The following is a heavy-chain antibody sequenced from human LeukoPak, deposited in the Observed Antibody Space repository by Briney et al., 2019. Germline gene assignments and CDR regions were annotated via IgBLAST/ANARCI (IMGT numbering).Heavy chain of an antibody. Sequence: PSETLSLTCAVYGGSFSGYYWSWIRQPPGKGLEWIGEINHSGSTNYNPSLKSRVTISVVTSKNQFSLKLSSVTAADTAVYYCARQPISGSYWGYFDYWGQGTLVTVSS. CDR3: ARQPISGSYWGYFDY. CDR1: GGSFSGYY. J-gene: IGHJ4*02. V-gene: IGHV4-34*01. CDR2: INHSGST. D-gene: IGHD1-26*01.